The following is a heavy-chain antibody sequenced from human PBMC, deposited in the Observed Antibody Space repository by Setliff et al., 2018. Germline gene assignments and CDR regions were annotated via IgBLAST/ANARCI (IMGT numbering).Heavy chain of an antibody. CDR1: GFTVSSSY. J-gene: IGHJ4*02. CDR3: ARTCSGSGCYAGLES. CDR2: ISSIGRLI. D-gene: IGHD2-15*01. Sequence: PGESLKISCAASGFTVSSSYMSWVRQAPGKGLEWISYISSIGRLIHYADSVKGRFTISRDNSKNTLYLQMNSLRPEDTAVYYCARTCSGSGCYAGLESWGQGTPVTVSS. V-gene: IGHV3-66*02.